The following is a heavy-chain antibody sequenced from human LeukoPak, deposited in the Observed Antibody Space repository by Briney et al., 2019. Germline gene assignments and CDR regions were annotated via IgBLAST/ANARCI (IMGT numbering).Heavy chain of an antibody. D-gene: IGHD4-17*01. CDR2: IDPSDSYT. CDR3: AREGFSYGDYVYGMGV. V-gene: IGHV5-10-1*01. CDR1: GYSFTSYW. Sequence: GESLRISCKGSGYSFTSYWISWVRQMPGKGLEWMGRIDPSDSYTNYSPSFQGHVTISADKSISTAYLQWSSLKASDTAMYYCAREGFSYGDYVYGMGVWGKGTTVTVSS. J-gene: IGHJ6*04.